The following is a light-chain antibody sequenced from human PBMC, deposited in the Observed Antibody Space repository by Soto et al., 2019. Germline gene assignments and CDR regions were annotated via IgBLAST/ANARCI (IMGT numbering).Light chain of an antibody. J-gene: IGKJ1*01. CDR3: QQYNRYWT. CDR2: DAS. V-gene: IGKV1-5*01. Sequence: DSQMTQSPSTVSASVGDRVTITCRASQSITSWLAWYQQKPGKAPKLLIYDASSLENGVPSRFSGSGSGTVFTLTISSLQPDDYATYYCQQYNRYWTFGQGTKVEVK. CDR1: QSITSW.